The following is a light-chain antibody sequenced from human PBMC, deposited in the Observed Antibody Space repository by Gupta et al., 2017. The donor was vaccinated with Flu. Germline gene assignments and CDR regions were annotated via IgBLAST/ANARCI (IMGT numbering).Light chain of an antibody. CDR2: AIS. CDR1: QSINNY. J-gene: IGKJ4*01. Sequence: IQMTQSPSSRSASVGDKVTITCRASQSINNYLSWYQQKPGKAPKLLIYAISTWHSGVPSRFSGSGSGTDFTLTISSLQPEDFAIYYCQQSYNIPRSFGGGTKVETK. V-gene: IGKV1-39*01. CDR3: QQSYNIPRS.